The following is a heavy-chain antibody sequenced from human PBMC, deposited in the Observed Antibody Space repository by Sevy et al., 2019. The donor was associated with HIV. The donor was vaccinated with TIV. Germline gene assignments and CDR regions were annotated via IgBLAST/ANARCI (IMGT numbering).Heavy chain of an antibody. CDR2: INQDGSEQ. Sequence: GGSLRLSCAASGFSFSSYWVNWVRQAPGEGLKWVANINQDGSEQYFLDSVRGRFTISRDNAENSLYLQMNSLRAEDTAVYYCARDRGLMVHYFYGMDLWGQGTSVTVSS. CDR3: ARDRGLMVHYFYGMDL. CDR1: GFSFSSYW. D-gene: IGHD3-10*01. V-gene: IGHV3-7*01. J-gene: IGHJ6*02.